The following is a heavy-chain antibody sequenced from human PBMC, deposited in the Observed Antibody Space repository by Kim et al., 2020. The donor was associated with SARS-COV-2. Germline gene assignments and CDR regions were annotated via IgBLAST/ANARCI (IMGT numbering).Heavy chain of an antibody. J-gene: IGHJ6*01. CDR1: GFTFSSYA. V-gene: IGHV3-30-3*01. Sequence: VGSLRLSCAASGFTFSSYAMHWVRQAPGKGLEWVAVISYDGSNKYYADSVKGRFTISRDNSKNTLYLQMNSLRAADTAVYYCARDYYDSSGYSNYGMDV. CDR3: ARDYYDSSGYSNYGMDV. D-gene: IGHD3-22*01. CDR2: ISYDGSNK.